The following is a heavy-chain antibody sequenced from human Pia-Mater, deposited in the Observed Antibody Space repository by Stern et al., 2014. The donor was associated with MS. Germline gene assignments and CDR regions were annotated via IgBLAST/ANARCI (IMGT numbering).Heavy chain of an antibody. CDR2: IWYDGSNP. D-gene: IGHD6-13*01. J-gene: IGHJ4*02. Sequence: MQLVESGGGVVQPGRSLRLSCAASGFSFSRYVMHWVRQAPGKGLEWVALIWYDGSNPYYADSVTGRFTISRDNFKNTLYLQMNSLRAEDTAVYYCASAYSSSHYYFDYWGQGTLVTVSS. CDR1: GFSFSRYV. V-gene: IGHV3-33*01. CDR3: ASAYSSSHYYFDY.